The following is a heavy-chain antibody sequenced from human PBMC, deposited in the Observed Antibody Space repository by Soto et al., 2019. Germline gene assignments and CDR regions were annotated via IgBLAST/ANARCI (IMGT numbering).Heavy chain of an antibody. CDR1: GYTFTSYD. CDR3: ARSPTYGYGDYYYYMDV. V-gene: IGHV1-18*01. J-gene: IGHJ6*03. D-gene: IGHD4-17*01. Sequence: GASVKVSCKASGYTFTSYDISWVRQAPGQGLEWMGWISVYNGNTNYARKLQGRVTMTTDTSTSTAYMELRSLGSDDTAVYYCARSPTYGYGDYYYYMDVWGKGTTVTVSS. CDR2: ISVYNGNT.